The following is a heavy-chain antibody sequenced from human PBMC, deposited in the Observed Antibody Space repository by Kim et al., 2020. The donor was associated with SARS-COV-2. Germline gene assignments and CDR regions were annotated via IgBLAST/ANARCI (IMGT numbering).Heavy chain of an antibody. J-gene: IGHJ6*02. Sequence: SETLSLTCTVSGGSISSYYWSWIRQPPGKGLEWIGYIYYSGSTNYNPSLKSRVTISVDTSKNQFSLKLSSVTAADTAVYYCARHGGIPYYYYGMDVWGQGTTVTVSS. V-gene: IGHV4-59*01. CDR1: GGSISSYY. CDR3: ARHGGIPYYYYGMDV. CDR2: IYYSGST.